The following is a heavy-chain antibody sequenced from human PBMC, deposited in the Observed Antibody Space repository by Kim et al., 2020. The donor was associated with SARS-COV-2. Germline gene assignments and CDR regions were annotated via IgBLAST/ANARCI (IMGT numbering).Heavy chain of an antibody. Sequence: GGSLRLSCAASGFTFSSYAMSWVRQAPGKGLEWVSAISRSGGSTYYADSVKGRFTISRDNSKNTLYLQMNSLRAEDTAVYYCAKADKSYSLSGHAFDIWGQGTMVTVSS. D-gene: IGHD2-15*01. CDR2: ISRSGGST. J-gene: IGHJ3*02. CDR1: GFTFSSYA. V-gene: IGHV3-23*01. CDR3: AKADKSYSLSGHAFDI.